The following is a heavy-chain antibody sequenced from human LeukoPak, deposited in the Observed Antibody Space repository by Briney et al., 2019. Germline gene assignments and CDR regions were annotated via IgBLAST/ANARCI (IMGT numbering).Heavy chain of an antibody. V-gene: IGHV3-48*01. CDR2: ISSSSSTI. J-gene: IGHJ5*02. Sequence: GGSLRLSCAASGFTFSSYSMNWVRPAPGKGLEWVSYISSSSSTIYYADSVKGRFTISRDNAKNSLYLQMNSLRAEDTAVYYCARQPGSHGVFWFDPWRQGTLVTVSS. CDR3: ARQPGSHGVFWFDP. D-gene: IGHD3-10*01. CDR1: GFTFSSYS.